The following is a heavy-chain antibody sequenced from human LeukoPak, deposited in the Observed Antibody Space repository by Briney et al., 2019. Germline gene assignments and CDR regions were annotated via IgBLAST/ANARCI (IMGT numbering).Heavy chain of an antibody. D-gene: IGHD3-22*01. J-gene: IGHJ3*01. V-gene: IGHV4-59*11. CDR1: GGSFTTHY. Sequence: SETLSLTCTVSGGSFTTHYWSWIRQPPGKGLEWIGYISYIGSTNYNPSLKSRVTISIDTSKNEVSLMLTSVTATDTAVYYCASDSISMNAFDAWGQGTMVTVSS. CDR3: ASDSISMNAFDA. CDR2: ISYIGST.